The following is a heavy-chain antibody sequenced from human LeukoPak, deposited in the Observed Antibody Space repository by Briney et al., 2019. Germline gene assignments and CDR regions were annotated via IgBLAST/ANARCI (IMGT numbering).Heavy chain of an antibody. CDR2: IYYSGTT. CDR3: ARDRYGGNSGEFDY. Sequence: SETLSLTCTVSGGSISSYYWSWIRQPPGKGLEWIGYIYYSGTTNYNPTLKGRVTILVDTSKNQFSLELSSVTAADTAVYYRARDRYGGNSGEFDYWGQGTLVTVSS. J-gene: IGHJ4*02. V-gene: IGHV4-59*01. CDR1: GGSISSYY. D-gene: IGHD4-23*01.